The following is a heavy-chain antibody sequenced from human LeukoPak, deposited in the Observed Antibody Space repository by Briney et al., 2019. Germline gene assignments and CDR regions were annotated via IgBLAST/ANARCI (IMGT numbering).Heavy chain of an antibody. J-gene: IGHJ4*02. CDR1: GGSISSYY. V-gene: IGHV4-59*08. CDR2: IYYSGST. D-gene: IGHD6-13*01. Sequence: PSETLSLTCTVSGGSISSYYWSWIRQPPGKGLEWIGYIYYSGSTNYNPSLKSRVTISVDTSKNLFSLKLSSVTAADTAVYYCARRGIAAAGYDYWGQGTLVTVSS. CDR3: ARRGIAAAGYDY.